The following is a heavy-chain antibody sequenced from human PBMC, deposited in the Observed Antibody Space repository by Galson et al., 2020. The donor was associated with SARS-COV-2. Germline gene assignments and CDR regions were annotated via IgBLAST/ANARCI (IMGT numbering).Heavy chain of an antibody. CDR3: ARDGLLGYFDY. J-gene: IGHJ4*02. V-gene: IGHV3-30*04. D-gene: IGHD3-22*01. Sequence: GGSLRLSCAASGFTFSSYAMHWVRQAPGKGLEWVAVILYDGSNKYCADSVKGRFTLSRDNSKNTLYLQMNSLRTEDTAVYYCARDGLLGYFDYWGQGTLVTVSS. CDR2: ILYDGSNK. CDR1: GFTFSSYA.